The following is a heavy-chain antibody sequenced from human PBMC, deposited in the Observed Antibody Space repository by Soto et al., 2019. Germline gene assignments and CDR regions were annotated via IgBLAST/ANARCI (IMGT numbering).Heavy chain of an antibody. CDR3: AGSGPPAGY. CDR1: GYTFTSYA. CDR2: ISAYNGNT. J-gene: IGHJ4*02. Sequence: QVQLVQSGAEVKKPGASVKVSCKASGYTFTSYAISWVRQAPGQGLEWMGWISAYNGNTNDAQKLQGRVTVTTDTSPTTASLELRSLRSDDTAVYYCAGSGPPAGYWGPATLVTVSS. D-gene: IGHD3-10*01. V-gene: IGHV1-18*01.